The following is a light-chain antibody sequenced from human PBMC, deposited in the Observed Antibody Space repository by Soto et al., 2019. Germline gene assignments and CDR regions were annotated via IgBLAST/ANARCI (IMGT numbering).Light chain of an antibody. V-gene: IGKV1-33*01. J-gene: IGKJ5*01. Sequence: IQLTQSPSSLSASVGDRVTVACQASQDISNYLNWYQQKPGKAPNLLIYNASNLKTGVPSRFNGSGSGTDFTVTISSLQPEDIATYYCQQYDNLPRTFGQGTRLEIK. CDR3: QQYDNLPRT. CDR2: NAS. CDR1: QDISNY.